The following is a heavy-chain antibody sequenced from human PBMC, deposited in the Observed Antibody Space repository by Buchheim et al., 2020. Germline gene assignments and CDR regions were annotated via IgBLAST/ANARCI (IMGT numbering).Heavy chain of an antibody. V-gene: IGHV3-33*06. CDR2: IWFDGSAG. Sequence: QVQLVESGGGVVQPGRSLGLSCSASGFTFSGYGMHWVRQAPGKGLEWVARIWFDGSAGEYADFVKGRFPISRDVSKNYPYLQMNSLRAEDTAFYYCVKDRRPDGYYNFDSWGQGIL. D-gene: IGHD4-17*01. J-gene: IGHJ4*02. CDR1: GFTFSGYG. CDR3: VKDRRPDGYYNFDS.